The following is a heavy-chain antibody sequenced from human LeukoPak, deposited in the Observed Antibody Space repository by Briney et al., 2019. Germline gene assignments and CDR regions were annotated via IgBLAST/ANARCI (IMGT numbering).Heavy chain of an antibody. Sequence: GRSLRLSCAASGFIFNNYDMHWVRQAPGKGLEWVAIIWFDGSDKYYADSVKGRSTISRDNSKNTLYLQMNSLRAKDTAVYYCARGAYYFDYWGQGTLVTVSS. CDR1: GFIFNNYD. V-gene: IGHV3-33*01. CDR3: ARGAYYFDY. CDR2: IWFDGSDK. J-gene: IGHJ4*02.